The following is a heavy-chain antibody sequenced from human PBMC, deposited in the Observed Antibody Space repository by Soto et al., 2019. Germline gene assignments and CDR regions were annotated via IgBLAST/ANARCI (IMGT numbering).Heavy chain of an antibody. Sequence: TLVNPTQTLTLTCTFSGFSLSTSGMCVSWIRQPPGKALEWLALIDWDDDKYYSTSLKTRLTISKDTSKNQVVLTMTNMDPVDTATYYCARFSRYRPYYGMDVWGQGTTVTVSS. V-gene: IGHV2-70*01. D-gene: IGHD5-18*01. J-gene: IGHJ6*02. CDR3: ARFSRYRPYYGMDV. CDR1: GFSLSTSGMC. CDR2: IDWDDDK.